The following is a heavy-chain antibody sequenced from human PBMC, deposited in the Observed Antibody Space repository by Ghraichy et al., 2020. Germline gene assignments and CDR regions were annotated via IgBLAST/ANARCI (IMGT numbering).Heavy chain of an antibody. D-gene: IGHD3-22*01. J-gene: IGHJ3*02. CDR2: INHSGST. Sequence: SETLSLTCAVYGGSFSGYYWSWIRQPPGKGLEWIGEINHSGSTHYNPSLKSRVTISVDTSKKQVSLKLNSVTAADTAVYYCARVNSYYDSSGSYYSEAFDIWGQGTMVTVSS. V-gene: IGHV4-34*01. CDR1: GGSFSGYY. CDR3: ARVNSYYDSSGSYYSEAFDI.